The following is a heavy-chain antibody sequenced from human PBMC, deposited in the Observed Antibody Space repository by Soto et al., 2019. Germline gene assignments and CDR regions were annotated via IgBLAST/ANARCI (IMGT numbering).Heavy chain of an antibody. J-gene: IGHJ3*02. CDR3: TPQLLLFGVDI. Sequence: EVQLVESGGGLVRPGGSLRLSCAASGFTFSNAWMSWVRQAPGKGLEWVGRIKRKTDGGSTDYAAPMKGRFSLSRDDSKNTLYLQMNSLKTEDPAVYYGTPQLLLFGVDIWVQGTMVTVSS. D-gene: IGHD3-10*01. CDR1: GFTFSNAW. V-gene: IGHV3-15*01. CDR2: IKRKTDGGST.